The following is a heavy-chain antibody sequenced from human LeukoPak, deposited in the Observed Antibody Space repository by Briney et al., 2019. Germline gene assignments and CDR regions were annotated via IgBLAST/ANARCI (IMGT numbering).Heavy chain of an antibody. CDR1: GFTFSGYW. Sequence: GGSLRLSCVTSGFTFSGYWMHWVRQGPEKGLELVSRIDNDGHGIIYADSVKGRFTTSRDNVKNTLYLQMNSLRVEDTAVYCAAGGGWDPSFGVVTHIDARGKGTTVVVS. J-gene: IGHJ6*03. V-gene: IGHV3-74*01. D-gene: IGHD3-3*01. CDR3: AGGGWDPSFGVVTHIDA. CDR2: IDNDGHGI.